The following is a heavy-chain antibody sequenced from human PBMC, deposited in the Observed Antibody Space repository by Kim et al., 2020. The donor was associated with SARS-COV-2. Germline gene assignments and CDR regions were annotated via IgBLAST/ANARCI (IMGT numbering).Heavy chain of an antibody. Sequence: SETLSLTCAVYGGSFSGYYWSWIRQPPGKGLEWIGEINHSGSTNYNPSLKSRVTISVDTSKNQFSLKLSSVTAADTAVYYCARGHINRIFDYWGQGTLVTVSS. CDR3: ARGHINRIFDY. V-gene: IGHV4-34*01. CDR1: GGSFSGYY. J-gene: IGHJ4*02. CDR2: INHSGST. D-gene: IGHD3-22*01.